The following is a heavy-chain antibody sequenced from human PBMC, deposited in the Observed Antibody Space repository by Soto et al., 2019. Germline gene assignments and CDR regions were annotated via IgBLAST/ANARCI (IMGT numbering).Heavy chain of an antibody. CDR3: AKGYDFWSGTYGMDV. CDR2: ISGSGGST. D-gene: IGHD3-3*01. CDR1: GFTFSSYA. V-gene: IGHV3-23*01. J-gene: IGHJ6*02. Sequence: GGSLRLSCAASGFTFSSYAMSWVRQAPGKGLEWVSAISGSGGSTYYADSVKGRFTISRDNSKNTLYLQMNSLRAEDTAVYYCAKGYDFWSGTYGMDVWGQGTTVTVSS.